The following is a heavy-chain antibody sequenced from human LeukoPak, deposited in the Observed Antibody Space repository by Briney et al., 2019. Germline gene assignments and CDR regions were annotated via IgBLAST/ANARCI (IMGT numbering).Heavy chain of an antibody. CDR1: GFTFSSYA. CDR3: ANIAVVVVTATSG. CDR2: ISGSGGST. V-gene: IGHV3-23*01. J-gene: IGHJ4*02. Sequence: PGGSLRLSCAASGFTFSSYALSWVRQAPGRGLEWVSAISGSGGSTYYADSVKGRFTISRDNSKNTLYLQMNSLRAEDTAVYYCANIAVVVVTATSGWGQGTLVTVSS. D-gene: IGHD2-15*01.